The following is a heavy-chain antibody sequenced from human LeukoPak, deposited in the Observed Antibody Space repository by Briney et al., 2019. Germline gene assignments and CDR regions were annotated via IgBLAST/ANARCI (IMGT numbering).Heavy chain of an antibody. Sequence: PGGSLRLPCAASGFTFSTYGMHWVRQAPGKGLEWVAFIRYDGNNEYYADSVKGRFTISRDNSKNTLYLQMNSLRLEDTALYYCAEERDSSCWSDYWGQGTLVTVSS. CDR2: IRYDGNNE. CDR1: GFTFSTYG. J-gene: IGHJ4*02. CDR3: AEERDSSCWSDY. D-gene: IGHD6-13*01. V-gene: IGHV3-30*02.